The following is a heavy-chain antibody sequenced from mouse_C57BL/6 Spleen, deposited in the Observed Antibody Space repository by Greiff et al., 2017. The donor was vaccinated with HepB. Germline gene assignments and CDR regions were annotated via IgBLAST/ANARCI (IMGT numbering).Heavy chain of an antibody. CDR2: IDPETGGT. V-gene: IGHV1-15*01. CDR1: GYTFTDYE. CDR3: TRRGYGFDY. J-gene: IGHJ2*01. D-gene: IGHD3-1*01. Sequence: VQLQQSGAELVRPGASVTLSCKASGYTFTDYEMHWVKQTPVHGLEWIGAIDPETGGTAYNQKFKGKATLTADKSSSTAYMELRSLTSEDSAVCYCTRRGYGFDYWGQGTTLTVSS.